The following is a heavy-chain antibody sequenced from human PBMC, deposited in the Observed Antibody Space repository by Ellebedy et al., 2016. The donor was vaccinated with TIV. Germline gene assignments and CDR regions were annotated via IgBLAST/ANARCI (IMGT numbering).Heavy chain of an antibody. CDR2: FKTKTEGVTT. CDR1: GFTFNNAW. V-gene: IGHV3-15*01. Sequence: GGSLRLXXAASGFTFNNAWMSWVRQAPGKGLEWVGRFKTKTEGVTTDYAAPVKGRFFISRDDSKNTQYLEMNSLTAEDTAVYYCATESGTYFSYWGQGTLVTVSS. D-gene: IGHD1-26*01. J-gene: IGHJ4*02. CDR3: ATESGTYFSY.